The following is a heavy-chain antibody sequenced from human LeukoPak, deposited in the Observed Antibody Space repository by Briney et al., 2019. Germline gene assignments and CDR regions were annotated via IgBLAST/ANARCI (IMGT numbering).Heavy chain of an antibody. CDR3: AKGAEEGVVITSVYYYYMDV. J-gene: IGHJ6*03. V-gene: IGHV3-23*01. Sequence: GGSLRLSCAASGFTFSSCGMSWVRQAPGKGLEWVSTISASGYNTYYAGSVRGRFTISRDNSKNTLYLQMNSLRAEDTAVYYCAKGAEEGVVITSVYYYYMDVWGKGTTVTISS. CDR1: GFTFSSCG. D-gene: IGHD3-22*01. CDR2: ISASGYNT.